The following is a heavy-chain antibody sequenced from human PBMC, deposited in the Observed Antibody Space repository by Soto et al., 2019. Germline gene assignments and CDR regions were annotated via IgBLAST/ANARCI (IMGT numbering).Heavy chain of an antibody. CDR3: ARAVFSSILYIDF. CDR2: IYPSGAA. J-gene: IGHJ6*03. Sequence: QLQLQESGSGLVKPLQTLSLTCGISGDSISSRGYTWTWIRQPPGKGLEWIGYIYPSGAAYYNPSLKSPVTISLETSKNRFSLNVKSATAADTAVYYCARAVFSSILYIDFWGQGTTVTVSS. V-gene: IGHV4-30-2*01. CDR1: GDSISSRGYT. D-gene: IGHD3-10*01.